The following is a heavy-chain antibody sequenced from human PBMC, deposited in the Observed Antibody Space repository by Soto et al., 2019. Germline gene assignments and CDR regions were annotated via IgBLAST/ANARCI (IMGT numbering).Heavy chain of an antibody. J-gene: IGHJ6*02. CDR2: ISAYNGNT. CDR3: ARDRTPASYGSGRGYGMDV. V-gene: IGHV1-18*01. D-gene: IGHD3-10*01. CDR1: GYTFTSYG. Sequence: QVQLVQSGAEVKKPGASVKVSCKASGYTFTSYGISWVRQAPGQGLEWMGWISAYNGNTNYAQKLQGRVTMTTDTSTSTAYMELRSLRADDTAVYYCARDRTPASYGSGRGYGMDVWGQGTTVTVSS.